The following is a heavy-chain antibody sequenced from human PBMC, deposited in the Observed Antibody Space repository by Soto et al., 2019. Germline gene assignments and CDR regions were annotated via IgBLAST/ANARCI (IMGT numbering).Heavy chain of an antibody. Sequence: SETLSLTCTVSGGSISSYYWSWIRQPPGKGLEWIGYIYYSGSTNYNPSLKSRVTISVDTSKNQFSLKLSSVTAADTAVYYCARGNPFEYDYIWGSYRSLVYFDYWGQGTLVTVSS. CDR1: GGSISSYY. D-gene: IGHD3-16*02. CDR3: ARGNPFEYDYIWGSYRSLVYFDY. CDR2: IYYSGST. V-gene: IGHV4-59*01. J-gene: IGHJ4*02.